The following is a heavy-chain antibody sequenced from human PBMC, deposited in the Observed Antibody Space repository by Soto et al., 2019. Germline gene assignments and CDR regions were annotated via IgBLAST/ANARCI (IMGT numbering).Heavy chain of an antibody. CDR3: SRAGHSSSSEGANWFDP. Sequence: SETLSLTCTVSGGSISSGGYYWSWIRQHPGKGLEWIGYIYYRGSTYYNPSLKSRVTISVDTSKNQFSLNLSSVTAADTAVYYCSRAGHSSSSEGANWFDPWGQGTLVTVSS. CDR2: IYYRGST. CDR1: GGSISSGGYY. V-gene: IGHV4-31*03. D-gene: IGHD6-6*01. J-gene: IGHJ5*02.